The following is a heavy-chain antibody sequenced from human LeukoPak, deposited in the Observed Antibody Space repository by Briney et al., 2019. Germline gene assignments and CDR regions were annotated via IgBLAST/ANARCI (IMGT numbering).Heavy chain of an antibody. Sequence: GGSLSLSCAASGFIFSRYGMHWVRQAPGKGLEWVAGIWYDGSNEYYADSVKGRFTISRDNSKNTLYLQMSRLRAEDTAVYYCAKDAGVMIVVVITLFDYWGQGTLVTVSS. CDR2: IWYDGSNE. V-gene: IGHV3-33*06. CDR1: GFIFSRYG. J-gene: IGHJ4*02. CDR3: AKDAGVMIVVVITLFDY. D-gene: IGHD3-22*01.